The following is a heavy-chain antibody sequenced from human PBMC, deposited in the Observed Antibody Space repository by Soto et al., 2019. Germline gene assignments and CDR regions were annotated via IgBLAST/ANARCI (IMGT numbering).Heavy chain of an antibody. J-gene: IGHJ4*02. Sequence: ASVKVCCKAPGYTFNSHAMHWVRQAPGQRLEWMGWINAGNGNTKYSQKFQGRVTITRDTSASTAYMELSSLRSEDTAVYYCARSIVVVTAADYWGQGTLVTVSS. CDR1: GYTFNSHA. CDR2: INAGNGNT. CDR3: ARSIVVVTAADY. V-gene: IGHV1-3*01. D-gene: IGHD2-21*02.